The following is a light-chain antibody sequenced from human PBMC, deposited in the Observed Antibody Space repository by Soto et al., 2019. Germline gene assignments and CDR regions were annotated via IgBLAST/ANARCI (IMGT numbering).Light chain of an antibody. J-gene: IGLJ2*01. Sequence: QLVLTQSPSASASLGASVKLTCTLSSGHSSYDIAWHQQQPEKGPRYLMKLNSDGSHSKGDGIPDRFSGSSSGAERYLTISSLQSEDEADYYCQTWGTGPVVFGGGTKLTVL. CDR2: LNSDGSH. V-gene: IGLV4-69*01. CDR3: QTWGTGPVV. CDR1: SGHSSYD.